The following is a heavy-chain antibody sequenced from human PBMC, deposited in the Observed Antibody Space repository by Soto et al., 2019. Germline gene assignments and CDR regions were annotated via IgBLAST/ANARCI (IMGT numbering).Heavy chain of an antibody. V-gene: IGHV3-30*18. CDR2: ISYDGSNK. Sequence: QVQLVESGGGVVQPGRSLRLSCAASGFTFSSYGMHWVRQAPGKGLEWVAVISYDGSNKYYADSVKGRFTISRDNSKNTLYLQMNSLRAEDTAVYYCAKDWGRVSIAVAGTRDYWGQGTLVTVSS. D-gene: IGHD6-19*01. CDR1: GFTFSSYG. CDR3: AKDWGRVSIAVAGTRDY. J-gene: IGHJ4*02.